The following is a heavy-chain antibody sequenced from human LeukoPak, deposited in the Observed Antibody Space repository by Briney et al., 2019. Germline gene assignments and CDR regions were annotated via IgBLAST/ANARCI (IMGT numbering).Heavy chain of an antibody. CDR2: IRYDGSNK. V-gene: IGHV3-30*02. Sequence: GGSLRLSCAASGFTFSSYGMHWVRQAPGRGLEWVAFIRYDGSNKYYADSVKGRFTISRDNSKNTLYLQMNSLRAEDTAVYYCAKDNYSYGPVDYYMDVWGKGTTVTISS. CDR3: AKDNYSYGPVDYYMDV. J-gene: IGHJ6*03. CDR1: GFTFSSYG. D-gene: IGHD5-18*01.